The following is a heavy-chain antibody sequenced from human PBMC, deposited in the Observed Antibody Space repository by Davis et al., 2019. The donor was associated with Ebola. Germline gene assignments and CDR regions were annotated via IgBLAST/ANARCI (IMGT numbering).Heavy chain of an antibody. D-gene: IGHD4-17*01. CDR3: AKDMRGDHV. CDR2: ISWNSGSI. Sequence: PGGSLKLSCAASGFTFDDYAMHWVRQAPGKGLEWVSGISWNSGSIGYADSVKGRFTISRDNAKNSLYLQMNSLRAEDTALYYCAKDMRGDHVWGQGTLVTVSS. V-gene: IGHV3-9*01. J-gene: IGHJ4*02. CDR1: GFTFDDYA.